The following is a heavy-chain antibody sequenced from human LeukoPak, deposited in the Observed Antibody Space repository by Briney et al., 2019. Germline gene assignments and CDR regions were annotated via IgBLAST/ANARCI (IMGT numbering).Heavy chain of an antibody. V-gene: IGHV3-30*18. CDR2: LSYDGSNK. J-gene: IGHJ4*02. D-gene: IGHD5-12*01. CDR1: GFTFSSYG. Sequence: GGSLRLSCAASGFTFSSYGMHWVRQAPGKGLECVAVLSYDGSNKYYADSVKGRFTISRDNSKNTLYLQVNSLRAEDTAVYYCAKVAEEYSAYDLPDYWGQGTLVTVSS. CDR3: AKVAEEYSAYDLPDY.